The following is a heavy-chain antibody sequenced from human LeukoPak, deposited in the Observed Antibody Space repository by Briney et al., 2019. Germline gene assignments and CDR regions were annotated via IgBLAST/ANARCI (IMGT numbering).Heavy chain of an antibody. CDR1: GYTFTGYY. V-gene: IGHV1-2*02. CDR3: AREGGRYCSSTSCYLYY. D-gene: IGHD2-2*01. Sequence: ASVKVSCKASGYTFTGYYMHWVRQAPGQGLEWMVWINPNSGGTNYAQKFQGRVTMTRDTSISTAYMELSRLRSDDTAVYYCAREGGRYCSSTSCYLYYWGQGTLVTVSS. CDR2: INPNSGGT. J-gene: IGHJ4*02.